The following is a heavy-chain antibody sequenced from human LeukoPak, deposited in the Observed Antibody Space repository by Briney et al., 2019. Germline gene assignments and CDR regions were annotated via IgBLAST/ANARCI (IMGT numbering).Heavy chain of an antibody. V-gene: IGHV5-51*01. D-gene: IGHD2-15*01. CDR2: IYPGDSDT. CDR1: GYSFTSYW. Sequence: GESLKISCKGSGYSFTSYWIGWVRQMPGKGLEWMGIIYPGDSDTRYSPSFQGQVTISADKSISTAYLQWSSLKASDTAMYYCARVGHCSGGSCYGFDYWGQGTLVTVSS. J-gene: IGHJ4*02. CDR3: ARVGHCSGGSCYGFDY.